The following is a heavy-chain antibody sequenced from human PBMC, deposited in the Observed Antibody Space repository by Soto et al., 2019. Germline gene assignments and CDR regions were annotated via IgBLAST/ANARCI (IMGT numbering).Heavy chain of an antibody. CDR1: CGSIISGRYY. CDR3: ARDTGSGYDKNLVYS. CDR2: IYYSGSI. J-gene: IGHJ4*02. D-gene: IGHD5-12*01. Sequence: SETLSLTCTFSCGSIISGRYYWSWSRQHPGKGLEWIGYIYYSGSIYYNPSLKSRVTISVDTSKNQFSLKLSSVTAADTAVYYCARDTGSGYDKNLVYSWGQGTLVTVSS. V-gene: IGHV4-31*03.